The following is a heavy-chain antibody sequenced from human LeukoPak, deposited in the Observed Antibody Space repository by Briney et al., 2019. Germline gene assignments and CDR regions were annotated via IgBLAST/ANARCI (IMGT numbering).Heavy chain of an antibody. CDR1: GFTFSNYA. V-gene: IGHV3-30-3*01. CDR2: ISYEGTNK. J-gene: IGHJ4*02. Sequence: GGSLRLSCAASGFTFSNYAMHWVRQAPGKGPEWVSVISYEGTNKYYADSLEGRFTISRDNSKNTLYLQMSSLRAEDTAAYYCARPGAPFGGVVAIDYWGQGTLVTVSS. CDR3: ARPGAPFGGVVAIDY. D-gene: IGHD3-16*02.